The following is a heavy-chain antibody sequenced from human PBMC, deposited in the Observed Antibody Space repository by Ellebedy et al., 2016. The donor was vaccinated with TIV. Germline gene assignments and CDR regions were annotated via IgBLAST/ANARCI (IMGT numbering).Heavy chain of an antibody. D-gene: IGHD3-3*01. CDR2: IYYSGST. CDR1: GGSISSSSYY. J-gene: IGHJ5*02. Sequence: GSLRLXXTVSGGSISSSSYYWGWIRQPPGKGLEWIGSIYYSGSTYYNPSLKSRVTISVDTSKNQFSLKLSSVTAADTAVYYCARGLLLYYDFWSGYFPNWFDPWGQGTLVTVSS. V-gene: IGHV4-39*07. CDR3: ARGLLLYYDFWSGYFPNWFDP.